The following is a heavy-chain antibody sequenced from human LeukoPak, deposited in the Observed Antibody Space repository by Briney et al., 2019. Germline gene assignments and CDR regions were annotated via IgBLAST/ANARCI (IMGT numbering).Heavy chain of an antibody. Sequence: PSETLSLTCAVYGGSFSGYYWSWIRQPPGKGLEWIGEINHSGSTNYNPSLKSRVTISVDTSKSQFSLKLSSVTAADTAVYYCARGLWGSGWYYNYWGQGTLVTVSS. V-gene: IGHV4-34*01. CDR3: ARGLWGSGWYYNY. CDR1: GGSFSGYY. CDR2: INHSGST. D-gene: IGHD6-19*01. J-gene: IGHJ4*02.